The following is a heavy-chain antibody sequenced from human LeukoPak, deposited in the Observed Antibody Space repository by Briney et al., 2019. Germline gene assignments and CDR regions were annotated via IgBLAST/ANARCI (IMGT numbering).Heavy chain of an antibody. D-gene: IGHD5-18*01. CDR2: IYHNGDT. CDR3: ARDGYGPTDY. Sequence: SETLSLTCTVSGGPFTGPYWSWIRQTPGKGLEWIGYIYHNGDTKYNPSLKSRVTMSVDTSKNQFSLKLSSVTPADTAVYYCARDGYGPTDYWGKGSLVTVSS. CDR1: GGPFTGPY. V-gene: IGHV4-59*11. J-gene: IGHJ4*02.